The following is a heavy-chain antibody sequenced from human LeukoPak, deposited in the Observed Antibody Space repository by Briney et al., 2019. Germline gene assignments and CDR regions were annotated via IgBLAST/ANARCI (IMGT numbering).Heavy chain of an antibody. Sequence: PGRSLRLSCAASGFTFSSFVMHWVRQAPGKGLEWVAVISYDGSNKYYADSVKGRFTISRDNSKNTLYLQMNSLRDEDTAVYYCARVDRLVGDGYNNYFDYWGQGTLVTVSS. CDR2: ISYDGSNK. CDR3: ARVDRLVGDGYNNYFDY. D-gene: IGHD5-24*01. J-gene: IGHJ4*02. CDR1: GFTFSSFV. V-gene: IGHV3-30-3*01.